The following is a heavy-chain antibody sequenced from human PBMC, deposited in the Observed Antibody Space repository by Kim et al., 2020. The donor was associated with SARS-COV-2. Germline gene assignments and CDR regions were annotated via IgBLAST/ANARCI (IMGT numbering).Heavy chain of an antibody. Sequence: GGSLRLSCAASGFTFSSYAMSWVRQAPGKGLEWVSAISGSGGITYYADSVKGRFTISRDNSKNTLYLQMNSLRAEDTAVYYCAKIPKTPYGSGSYYNLFHYYYGMDVWGQGTTVTVSS. CDR3: AKIPKTPYGSGSYYNLFHYYYGMDV. V-gene: IGHV3-23*01. CDR1: GFTFSSYA. CDR2: ISGSGGIT. J-gene: IGHJ6*02. D-gene: IGHD3-10*01.